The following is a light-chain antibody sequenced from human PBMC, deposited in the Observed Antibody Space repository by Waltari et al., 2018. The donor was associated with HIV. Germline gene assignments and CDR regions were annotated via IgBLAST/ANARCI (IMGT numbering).Light chain of an antibody. V-gene: IGKV3-15*01. CDR3: QQYNNWPPWT. Sequence: EIVMTQSPATLSVSPGERATLSCRASESVGSNVAWYQQIPSQAPRLLIYGASTRATGFPARFSGSGSGTEFTLTISSLQSEDFVVYYCQQYNNWPPWTFGQGTKVEVK. J-gene: IGKJ1*01. CDR1: ESVGSN. CDR2: GAS.